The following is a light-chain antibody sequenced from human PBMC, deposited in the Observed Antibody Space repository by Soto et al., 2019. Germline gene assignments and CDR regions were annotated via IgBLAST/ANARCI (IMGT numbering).Light chain of an antibody. Sequence: DIQMTQSPSSLSASVGDRVTITCRASQSISSYLNWYQQKPGKAPKLLIYAAFRLQRGVPSRFSGSGSGTDFTLTISSLQPEDFATYYCQQSDSTPLTFGPGTKVDI. CDR2: AAF. CDR3: QQSDSTPLT. V-gene: IGKV1-39*01. J-gene: IGKJ3*01. CDR1: QSISSY.